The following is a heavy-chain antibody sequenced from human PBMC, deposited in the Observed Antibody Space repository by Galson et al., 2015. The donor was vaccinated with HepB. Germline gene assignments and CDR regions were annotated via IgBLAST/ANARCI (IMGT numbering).Heavy chain of an antibody. CDR2: IIPILGIA. CDR3: ARDSDGYNSQDGLEWRGH. CDR1: GGTFSSYT. Sequence: SVKVSCKASGGTFSSYTISWVRQAPGQGLEWMGRIIPILGIANYAQKFQGRVTITADKSTSTAYMELSSLRSEDTAVYYCARDSDGYNSQDGLEWRGHWGQGTLVTVSS. D-gene: IGHD5-24*01. V-gene: IGHV1-69*04. J-gene: IGHJ4*02.